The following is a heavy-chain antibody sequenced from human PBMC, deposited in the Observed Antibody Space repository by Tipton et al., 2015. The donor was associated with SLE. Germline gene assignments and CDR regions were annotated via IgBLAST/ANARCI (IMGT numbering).Heavy chain of an antibody. CDR2: ITTNGGFT. CDR3: ARDRHSASWKYNWFDP. V-gene: IGHV3-21*03. D-gene: IGHD2-2*01. Sequence: SLRLSCAASGFTLTDYNMNWVRLAPGKGLEWLSCITTNGGFTYYADSVKGRFTISRDKAKNSLYLQMSSLGADDTGIYYCARDRHSASWKYNWFDPWGQGTLVTVSS. J-gene: IGHJ5*02. CDR1: GFTLTDYN.